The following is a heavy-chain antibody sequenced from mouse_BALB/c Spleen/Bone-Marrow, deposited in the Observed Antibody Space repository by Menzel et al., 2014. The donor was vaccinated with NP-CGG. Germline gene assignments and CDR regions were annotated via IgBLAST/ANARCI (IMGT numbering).Heavy chain of an antibody. Sequence: VKLMESGPDLVSPSQRLSITCTVSGFSLTSYGVHWIRQPPGKGLEWLVVIWSDGSTTYNSALKSRLSISKDNSKSQVFLKMNSLQTDDTAMYYCARHRYGAMDYWGQGTSVTVSS. V-gene: IGHV2-6-2*01. CDR1: GFSLTSYG. D-gene: IGHD2-14*01. CDR3: ARHRYGAMDY. CDR2: IWSDGST. J-gene: IGHJ4*01.